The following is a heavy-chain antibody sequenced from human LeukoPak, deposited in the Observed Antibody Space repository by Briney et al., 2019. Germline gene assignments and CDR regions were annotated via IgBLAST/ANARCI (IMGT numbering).Heavy chain of an antibody. CDR1: GFTFSSYG. Sequence: GGSLRLSCAASGFTFSSYGMHWVRQAPGKGLEWVAVISYDGSNKYYADSVKGRFTISRDNSKNTLYLQMNSLRAEDTAVYYCAKPLRYPYYYYGMDVWGLGTTVTVSS. D-gene: IGHD4-17*01. V-gene: IGHV3-30*18. J-gene: IGHJ6*02. CDR3: AKPLRYPYYYYGMDV. CDR2: ISYDGSNK.